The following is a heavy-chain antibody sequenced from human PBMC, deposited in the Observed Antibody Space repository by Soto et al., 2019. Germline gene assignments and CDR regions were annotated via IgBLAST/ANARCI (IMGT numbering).Heavy chain of an antibody. V-gene: IGHV3-30-3*01. J-gene: IGHJ4*02. CDR1: GFTFSSYA. CDR2: ISYDGSNK. D-gene: IGHD3-10*01. CDR3: ARDYYGSGSYYNYFDY. Sequence: QVQLVESGGGVVQPGRSLRLSCAASGFTFSSYAMHWVRQAPGKGLEWVAVISYDGSNKYYADSVKGRFTISRDNSENTLYLQMNSLRAEDTAVYYCARDYYGSGSYYNYFDYWGQGTLVTVSS.